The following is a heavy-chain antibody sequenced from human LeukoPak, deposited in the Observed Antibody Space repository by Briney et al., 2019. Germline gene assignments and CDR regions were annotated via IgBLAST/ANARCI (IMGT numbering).Heavy chain of an antibody. V-gene: IGHV4-4*07. CDR3: ARGRYCSADICSGGDAFDI. Sequence: SETLSLTCTVSGGSINNYYWSWLRQPAGKGLEWLGRIYTRGSTNYNPSLKSRVTMSVDTSKNQFSLKLSSVTAADTAVYYCARGRYCSADICSGGDAFDIWGQGTMVSVSS. CDR2: IYTRGST. CDR1: GGSINNYY. D-gene: IGHD2-15*01. J-gene: IGHJ3*02.